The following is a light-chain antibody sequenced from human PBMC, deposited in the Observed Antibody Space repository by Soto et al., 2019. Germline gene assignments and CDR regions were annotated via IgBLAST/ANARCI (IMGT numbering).Light chain of an antibody. V-gene: IGLV2-14*01. CDR3: SSYTTSTTLEV. J-gene: IGLJ2*01. CDR2: DVS. Sequence: QSALTQPASVSGSPGQSITISCTRTSSDVGAYNYVSWYQQHPGKAPKLMIYDVSNRPSGVSNRFSGSKSGNTASLTISGLQAEDEADYYCSSYTTSTTLEVFGGGTQLTVL. CDR1: SSDVGAYNY.